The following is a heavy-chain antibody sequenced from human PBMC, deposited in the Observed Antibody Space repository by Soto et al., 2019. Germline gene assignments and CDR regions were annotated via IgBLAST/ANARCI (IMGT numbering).Heavy chain of an antibody. CDR3: AKVRPLRDCTRTSCRGAFDI. CDR1: GFTFSSYA. CDR2: ITASGDTT. Sequence: EVQLLESGGGLVQPGGSLRLSCAASGFTFSSYAMRWVRQAPGQGLEWDSAITASGDTTYYADSVKGRFTISRDNSKSTMYLQMNSLRAEDTAVYYCAKVRPLRDCTRTSCRGAFDIWGQGTMVTVSS. V-gene: IGHV3-23*01. J-gene: IGHJ3*02. D-gene: IGHD2-2*01.